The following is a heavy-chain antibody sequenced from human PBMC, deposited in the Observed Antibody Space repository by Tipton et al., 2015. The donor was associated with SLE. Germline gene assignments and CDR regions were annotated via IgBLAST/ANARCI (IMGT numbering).Heavy chain of an antibody. Sequence: QLVQSGPEVKKPGASVKVSCKASGYTFISYGINWVRQAPGQGLEWMGWISGYNGDTNYAQNFQGRITMTTDTSTSTVYMELRSLRSDDTAVYYCARCGSAPCKLDYWGQGTLVTVSS. D-gene: IGHD2/OR15-2a*01. CDR1: GYTFISYG. CDR2: ISGYNGDT. J-gene: IGHJ4*02. CDR3: ARCGSAPCKLDY. V-gene: IGHV1-18*01.